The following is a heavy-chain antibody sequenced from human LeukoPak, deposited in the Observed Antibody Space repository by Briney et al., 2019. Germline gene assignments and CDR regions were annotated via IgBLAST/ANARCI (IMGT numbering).Heavy chain of an antibody. CDR3: ARVVPAAIRYADY. V-gene: IGHV1-18*01. Sequence: GASVKVSCKASGYTFTSYGVSWVRQAHGQGLEWMGWISAYNGNTNYAQKLQGRVTMTTDTSTSTAYVELRSLRSDDTAVYYCARVVPAAIRYADYWGQGTLVTVSS. J-gene: IGHJ4*02. D-gene: IGHD2-2*02. CDR2: ISAYNGNT. CDR1: GYTFTSYG.